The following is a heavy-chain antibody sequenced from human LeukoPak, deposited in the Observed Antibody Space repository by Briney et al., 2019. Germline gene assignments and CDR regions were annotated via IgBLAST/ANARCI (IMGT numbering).Heavy chain of an antibody. CDR2: ISYDGSSK. D-gene: IGHD5-18*01. Sequence: SFKASGYTFTSYGISWVRQAPGKGLEWVAVISYDGSSKDYADSVKGRFTISRDNSKNMLYLQMNSLRADDTAVYYCARVGWAQQLWYATFDYWGQGTLVTVCS. V-gene: IGHV3-30-3*01. J-gene: IGHJ4*02. CDR3: ARVGWAQQLWYATFDY. CDR1: GYTFTSYG.